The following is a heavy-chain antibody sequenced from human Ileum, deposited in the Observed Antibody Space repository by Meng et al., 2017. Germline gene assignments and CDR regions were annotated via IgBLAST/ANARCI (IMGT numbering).Heavy chain of an antibody. Sequence: HITLKESGPIFVKTKQTATLTCTFSGFALSNPAEAVGWFRQPPGKALEWLALIYWDDDNHYSPSLMSRLTFTKDASRNQVVLTLTNMDPMDTATYFCAHGSGWLFDYWGQGTLVTVSS. J-gene: IGHJ4*02. V-gene: IGHV2-5*02. CDR1: GFALSNPAEA. D-gene: IGHD6-19*01. CDR2: IYWDDDN. CDR3: AHGSGWLFDY.